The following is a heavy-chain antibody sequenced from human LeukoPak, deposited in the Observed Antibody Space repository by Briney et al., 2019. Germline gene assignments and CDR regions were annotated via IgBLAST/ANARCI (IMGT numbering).Heavy chain of an antibody. CDR2: IYTSGST. J-gene: IGHJ4*02. Sequence: SETLSLTCTVSGGSISSGSYYWNWIRQPAGKGLEWIGRIYTSGSTNYNPSLKSRVTILFDTSKNQFSLKLNSVTAADTAVYYCARTSITMMGYYFDYWGQGTLVTVSS. V-gene: IGHV4-61*02. D-gene: IGHD3-22*01. CDR1: GGSISSGSYY. CDR3: ARTSITMMGYYFDY.